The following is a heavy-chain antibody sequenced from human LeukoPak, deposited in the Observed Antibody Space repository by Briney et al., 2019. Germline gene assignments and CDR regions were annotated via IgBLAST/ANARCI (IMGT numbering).Heavy chain of an antibody. CDR1: GFAVKSSY. V-gene: IGHV3-30*03. Sequence: GGSLRLSCAASGFAVKSSYMNWVRQAPGKGLEWVGLISYDERSNYYADSVKGRCTISRDNSNNMVYLQMSSLRPEDTAVYYCVRPLRTTYASGSPEDYWGQGTLVTVSS. D-gene: IGHD3-10*01. CDR3: VRPLRTTYASGSPEDY. J-gene: IGHJ4*02. CDR2: ISYDERSN.